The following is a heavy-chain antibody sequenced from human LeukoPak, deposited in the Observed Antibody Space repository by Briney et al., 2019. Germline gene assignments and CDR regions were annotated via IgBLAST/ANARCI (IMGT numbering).Heavy chain of an antibody. Sequence: SETLSLTCTVSGGSISSYYWSWIRQPPGKGLEWSGYIYYSGSTNYNPSLKSRVTISVDTSKNQFSLKLSSVTAADTAVYYCARRGDDCSSTSCYYYGGYNWFDPWGQGTLVTVSS. CDR2: IYYSGST. J-gene: IGHJ5*02. CDR1: GGSISSYY. V-gene: IGHV4-59*01. CDR3: ARRGDDCSSTSCYYYGGYNWFDP. D-gene: IGHD2-2*01.